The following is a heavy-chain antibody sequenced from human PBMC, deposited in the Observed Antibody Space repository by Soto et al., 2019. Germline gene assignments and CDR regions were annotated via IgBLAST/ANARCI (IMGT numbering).Heavy chain of an antibody. CDR3: AGGQGSLIPYYFDS. D-gene: IGHD2-2*02. V-gene: IGHV1-18*04. J-gene: IGHJ4*02. Sequence: QVHLVQSGGEVKKPGASVRVSCRASEYNFNNRYGISWVRQAPGQGFEWMGWINSYSGDTNYAENFQDRVIMATDTSTNTASMELRSLRFDDTAFYYCAGGQGSLIPYYFDSWGQGTLVTVSS. CDR1: EYNFNNRYG. CDR2: INSYSGDT.